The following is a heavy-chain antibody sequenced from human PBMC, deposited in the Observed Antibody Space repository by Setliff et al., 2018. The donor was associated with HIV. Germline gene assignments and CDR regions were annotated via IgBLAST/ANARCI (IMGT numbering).Heavy chain of an antibody. CDR1: GFVFSSYS. CDR2: ISSIGSYI. J-gene: IGHJ6*02. D-gene: IGHD6-19*01. Sequence: GSLRLSCAVSGFVFSSYSMNWVRQAPGKGLEWVSSISSIGSYIYYADSVKCIITISRDNAKNSLYLQMNSLRAEDTAVYYCARERRAVAGSDYYYGMDVWGQGTTVTVSS. CDR3: ARERRAVAGSDYYYGMDV. V-gene: IGHV3-21*01.